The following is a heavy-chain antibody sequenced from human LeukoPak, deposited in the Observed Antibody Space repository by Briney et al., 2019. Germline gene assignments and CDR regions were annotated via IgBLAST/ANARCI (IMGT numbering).Heavy chain of an antibody. CDR3: AASIVVVPAAIYTYYMDV. V-gene: IGHV1-24*01. CDR1: GYTLTELS. CDR2: FDPEDGET. D-gene: IGHD2-2*01. J-gene: IGHJ6*03. Sequence: ASVKVSCKVSGYTLTELSVHWVRQAPGKGLEWMGGFDPEDGETIYAQKFQGRVTMTEDTSTDSAYMELSSLRSEDTAVYYCAASIVVVPAAIYTYYMDVWGKGTTVTVSS.